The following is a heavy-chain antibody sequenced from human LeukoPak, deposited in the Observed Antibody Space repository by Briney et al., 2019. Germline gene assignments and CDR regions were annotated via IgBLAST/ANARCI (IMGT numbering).Heavy chain of an antibody. CDR3: AISYGGYVLDS. J-gene: IGHJ4*02. CDR1: GASVSNHY. D-gene: IGHD5-12*01. Sequence: SETLSLTCSVSGASVSNHYCTWVRQPPGKRLEWIGYAYYSGSTKYNASLKSRGTISVDTSKNQFCLRLNSVTAADTAVYYCAISYGGYVLDSWGQGTLVTVSS. V-gene: IGHV4-59*02. CDR2: AYYSGST.